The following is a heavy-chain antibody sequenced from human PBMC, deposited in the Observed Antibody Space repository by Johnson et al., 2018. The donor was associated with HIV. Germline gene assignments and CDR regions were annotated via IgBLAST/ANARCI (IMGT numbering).Heavy chain of an antibody. J-gene: IGHJ3*02. V-gene: IGHV3-30*03. CDR2: IAADGSND. CDR1: GFTFSSYA. CDR3: ARWEGSGSWQRVCGAFDI. D-gene: IGHD6-13*01. Sequence: QVQLVESGGGVVRPGGSLRLSCAASGFTFSSYAMSWVRQAPGKGLEWVAVIAADGSNDFYADSVKGRFTISRDNSKNTLYLQMNSLRAEDSAVYYCARWEGSGSWQRVCGAFDIWGQGTMVTVSS.